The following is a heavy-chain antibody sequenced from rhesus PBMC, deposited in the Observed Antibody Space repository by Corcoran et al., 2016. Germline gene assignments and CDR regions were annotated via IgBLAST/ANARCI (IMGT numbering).Heavy chain of an antibody. V-gene: IGHV4S7*01. D-gene: IGHD4-29*01. CDR1: GGSISGGYY. J-gene: IGHJ4*01. CDR2: IYGNRAST. Sequence: QVQLQESGPGLVKPSETLSLTCAVSGGSISGGYYWGWIRQQPGKGLEWIGNIYGNRASTDSNPSLKSRVTISKDPSKNQFSLKLSSVTAADTAVYYCARDHGSSLFDYWGQGVLVTVSS. CDR3: ARDHGSSLFDY.